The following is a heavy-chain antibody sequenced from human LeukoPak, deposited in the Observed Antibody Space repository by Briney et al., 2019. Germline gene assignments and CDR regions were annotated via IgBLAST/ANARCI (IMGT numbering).Heavy chain of an antibody. CDR1: GASMSSNY. V-gene: IGHV4-4*09. J-gene: IGHJ4*02. Sequence: SETLSLTCNVSGASMSSNYWSWIRQPPGKGLEWIGYIYHSGNTNYSPSLESRVTMSVDESKNQFSLKVHFVSAADTAVYYCASTRRAAVAGRFDSWGQGTLVTVSS. CDR2: IYHSGNT. D-gene: IGHD6-19*01. CDR3: ASTRRAAVAGRFDS.